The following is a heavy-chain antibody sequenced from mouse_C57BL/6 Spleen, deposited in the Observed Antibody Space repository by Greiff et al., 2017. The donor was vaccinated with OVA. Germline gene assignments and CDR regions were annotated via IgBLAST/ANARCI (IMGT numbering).Heavy chain of an antibody. CDR1: GYTFTDYY. V-gene: IGHV1-26*01. J-gene: IGHJ3*01. CDR3: ARGLSHDATFAY. CDR2: INPNNGGT. D-gene: IGHD1-1*02. Sequence: VQLQQSGPELVKPGASVKISCKASGYTFTDYYMNWVKQSHGKSLEWIGDINPNNGGTSYNQKFKGKATLTVDKSSSTAYMELRSLTSEDSAVYDCARGLSHDATFAYWGQGTLVTVSA.